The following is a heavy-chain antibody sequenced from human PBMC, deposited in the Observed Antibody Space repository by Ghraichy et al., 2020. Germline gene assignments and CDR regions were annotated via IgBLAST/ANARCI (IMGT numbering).Heavy chain of an antibody. V-gene: IGHV3-23*01. J-gene: IGHJ3*02. CDR3: AKDLRLYPLAFDI. CDR1: GFSFSDYA. Sequence: ESLNISCAVSGFSFSDYAMNWVRQVPGKGLEWVSGISASGGTTYYTDSVKGRFTISRDNSKKTLYLQLNGLRAEDSAVYFCAKDLRLYPLAFDIWGQGTMVTVSS. CDR2: ISASGGTT. D-gene: IGHD2-2*02.